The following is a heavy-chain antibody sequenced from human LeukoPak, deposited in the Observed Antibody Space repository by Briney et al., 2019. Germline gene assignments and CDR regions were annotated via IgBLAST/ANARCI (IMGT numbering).Heavy chain of an antibody. CDR3: ARKGGLFGY. J-gene: IGHJ4*02. CDR2: IYYNGST. D-gene: IGHD2-15*01. CDR1: GGSIRYYY. Sequence: PSETLSLTCTVSGGSIRYYYWSWIRQSPGKGLEWIGYIYYNGSTNYNPSFKSRVTISVDMSKNQFSLKMSSVTAADTAVYYCARKGGLFGYWGQGRLVTVSS. V-gene: IGHV4-59*01.